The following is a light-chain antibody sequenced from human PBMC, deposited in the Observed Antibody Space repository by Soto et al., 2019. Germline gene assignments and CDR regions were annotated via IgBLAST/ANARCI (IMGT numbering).Light chain of an antibody. V-gene: IGKV1-5*03. J-gene: IGKJ1*01. CDR2: ATS. CDR3: QQYKYYWT. Sequence: VQMTQSPSPLSASVGDRVTITCRASQTLNDWLAWYQHKQGQDPKPLIYATSKLEPGVPPRYSGSGAVTEFTLTVNGLQPDDSATYFCQQYKYYWTFGQGTEEEVK. CDR1: QTLNDW.